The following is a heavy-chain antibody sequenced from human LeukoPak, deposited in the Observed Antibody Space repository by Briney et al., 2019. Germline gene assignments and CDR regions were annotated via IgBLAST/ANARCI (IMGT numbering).Heavy chain of an antibody. Sequence: PGGSLRLSCAASGFTFSDYYMSWIRQAPGKGLEWVSYISSSGSIIYYADSVKGRFTISRDNAKNSLYLQMNSLRAEDTAVYYCARGPHLTMIVRDDAFDIWGQGTMVTVSS. CDR1: GFTFSDYY. J-gene: IGHJ3*02. CDR3: ARGPHLTMIVRDDAFDI. V-gene: IGHV3-11*04. CDR2: ISSSGSII. D-gene: IGHD3-22*01.